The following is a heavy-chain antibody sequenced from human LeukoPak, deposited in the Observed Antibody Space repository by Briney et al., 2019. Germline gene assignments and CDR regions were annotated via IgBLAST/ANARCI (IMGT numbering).Heavy chain of an antibody. CDR3: ASVWSAWTYSRGSIDY. Sequence: SETLSLTCTVSGGSISSSSYYWGWIRQPPGKGLEWIGSIYYSGSTYYNPSLKSRVTISVDTSKNQFSLKLSSVTAADTAVYYCASVWSAWTYSRGSIDYWGQGTLVTVSS. V-gene: IGHV4-39*01. J-gene: IGHJ4*02. D-gene: IGHD3-3*01. CDR1: GGSISSSSYY. CDR2: IYYSGST.